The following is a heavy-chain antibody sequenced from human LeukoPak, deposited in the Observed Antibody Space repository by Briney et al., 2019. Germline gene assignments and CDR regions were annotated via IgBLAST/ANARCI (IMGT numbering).Heavy chain of an antibody. CDR1: GGSISSSSYY. J-gene: IGHJ5*02. CDR3: ARAKQQLVLSRGGNWFDP. V-gene: IGHV4-39*07. Sequence: PPETLSLTCTVSGGSISSSSYYWGWIRQPPGKGLEWIGEINHSGSTNYNPSLKSRVTISVDTSKNQFSLKLSSVTAADTAVYYCARAKQQLVLSRGGNWFDPWGQGTLVTVSS. CDR2: INHSGST. D-gene: IGHD6-13*01.